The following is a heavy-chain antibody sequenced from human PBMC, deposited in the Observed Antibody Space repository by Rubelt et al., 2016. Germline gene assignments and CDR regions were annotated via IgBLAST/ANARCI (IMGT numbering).Heavy chain of an antibody. V-gene: IGHV1-18*01. D-gene: IGHD6-13*01. Sequence: VSCKASGYTFTSYGISWVRQAPGQGLEWMGWISAYNGNTNYAQKLQGRVTMTTDTSTSTAYMELRSLRSDDTAVYYCARDSSSWYYYYYGMDVWGQGTTVTVSS. J-gene: IGHJ6*02. CDR3: ARDSSSWYYYYYGMDV. CDR1: GYTFTSYG. CDR2: ISAYNGNT.